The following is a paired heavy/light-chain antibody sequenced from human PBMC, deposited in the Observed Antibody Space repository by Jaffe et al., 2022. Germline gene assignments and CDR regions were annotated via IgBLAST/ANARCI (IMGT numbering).Light chain of an antibody. CDR2: GVS. CDR3: SSYTGSSTLVV. V-gene: IGLV2-14*01. Sequence: QSALTQPASVSGSPGQSITISCTGTSSDVGRYNYVSWYQQHPGKAPKLMIFGVSDRPSGVSNRFSGSKSGNTASLTISGLQAEDEADYYCSSYTGSSTLVVFGGGTQLTVL. CDR1: SSDVGRYNY. J-gene: IGLJ2*01.
Heavy chain of an antibody. CDR3: TTALLGDDTRNRRGDDAFDV. J-gene: IGHJ3*01. CDR1: GFTFSNLW. CDR2: IMSKSSGWTT. V-gene: IGHV3-15*01. Sequence: EVQLVESGGGLVNPGGSLRLSCAASGFTFSNLWMTWVRQAPGKGLEWVGRIMSKSSGWTTHYSAPVQGRFTISRDDSKNTLYLQMNTLKTEDTAVYYCTTALLGDDTRNRRGDDAFDVWGQGTMVTVSS. D-gene: IGHD3-3*01.